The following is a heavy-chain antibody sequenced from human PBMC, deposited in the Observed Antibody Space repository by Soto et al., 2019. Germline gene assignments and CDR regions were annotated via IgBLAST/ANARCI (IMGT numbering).Heavy chain of an antibody. CDR1: GGSFRGNY. Sequence: SETLSLTCAVYGGSFRGNYWSWIRQPPGKGLERIGEINHSGSTNYNPSLNSRVTISVDTSKNQFSLKLSSVTAADTAVYYCASLSIVVVNGSLYYYYGMDVWGQGTTVSVS. CDR3: ASLSIVVVNGSLYYYYGMDV. D-gene: IGHD3-22*01. J-gene: IGHJ6*02. CDR2: INHSGST. V-gene: IGHV4-34*01.